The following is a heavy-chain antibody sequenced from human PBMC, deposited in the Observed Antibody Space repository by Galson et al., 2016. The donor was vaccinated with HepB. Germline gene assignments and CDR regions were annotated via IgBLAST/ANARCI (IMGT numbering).Heavy chain of an antibody. Sequence: SVKVSCKASGGSFASYTINWVRQAPGQGLEWLGRIIPIRETTNYSQKFLGRVTISADKSTNTAYLELSSLTSEDTGVYYCAGVEYGQDHSDHWGQGTHVTVSS. CDR2: IIPIRETT. CDR3: AGVEYGQDHSDH. V-gene: IGHV1-69*08. CDR1: GGSFASYT. J-gene: IGHJ4*02. D-gene: IGHD1-1*01.